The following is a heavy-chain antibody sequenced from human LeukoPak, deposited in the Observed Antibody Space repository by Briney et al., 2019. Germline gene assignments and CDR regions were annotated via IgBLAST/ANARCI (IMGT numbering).Heavy chain of an antibody. V-gene: IGHV3-23*01. Sequence: GGSLRLSCAASGFTFSSYAMSWVRQAPGKGLEWFSAIGGSGGSTYYADSVNGRFTISRDNSKNTLYLQMNSLRAEDTAVYYCAKGTLKATIFGVVPFYYYGMDVWGQGTTVTVSS. J-gene: IGHJ6*02. CDR2: IGGSGGST. CDR1: GFTFSSYA. CDR3: AKGTLKATIFGVVPFYYYGMDV. D-gene: IGHD3-3*01.